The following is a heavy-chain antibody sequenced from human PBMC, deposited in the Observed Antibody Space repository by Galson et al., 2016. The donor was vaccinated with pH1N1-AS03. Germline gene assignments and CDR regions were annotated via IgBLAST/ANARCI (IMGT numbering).Heavy chain of an antibody. Sequence: SLRLSCAASGFIFSRDWMHWVRQVPGKGLVWVSRITSDGRSISYADAVKGRFTTSKDNAKNTLYLQMNSLRAEDTAVYHCARAMYTSGWYGMDVWGQGTTVTVSS. CDR3: ARAMYTSGWYGMDV. CDR1: GFIFSRDW. CDR2: ITSDGRSI. D-gene: IGHD6-19*01. J-gene: IGHJ6*02. V-gene: IGHV3-74*01.